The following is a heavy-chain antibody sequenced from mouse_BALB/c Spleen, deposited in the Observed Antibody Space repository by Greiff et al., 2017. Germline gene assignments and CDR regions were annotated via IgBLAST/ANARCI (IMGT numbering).Heavy chain of an antibody. V-gene: IGHV3-8*02. J-gene: IGHJ3*01. CDR1: GDSITSCY. D-gene: IGHD2-2*01. CDR2: ISYSGST. Sequence: EVQLVESGPSLVKPSQTLSLTCSVTGDSITSCYWNWIRKFPGNKLEYMGYISYSGSTYYNPSLKSRISITRDTSKNQYYLQLNSVTTEDTATYYCANYGYGAGFAYWGQGTLVTVSA. CDR3: ANYGYGAGFAY.